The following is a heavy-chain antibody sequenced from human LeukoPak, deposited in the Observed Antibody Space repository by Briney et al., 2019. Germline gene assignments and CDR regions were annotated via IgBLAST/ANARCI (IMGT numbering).Heavy chain of an antibody. V-gene: IGHV4-4*02. CDR2: ISHSGTT. CDR3: ARRVVTPYYFDY. Sequence: SGTLSLTCAVSSGSITSSDWWTWVRQPPGKGLEWVGEISHSGTTNYNPSLKTRVTIVVDTSNNQFSLNLNSVTAADTAVYYCARRVVTPYYFDYWGQGMLVTVSS. CDR1: SGSITSSDW. D-gene: IGHD3-3*01. J-gene: IGHJ4*02.